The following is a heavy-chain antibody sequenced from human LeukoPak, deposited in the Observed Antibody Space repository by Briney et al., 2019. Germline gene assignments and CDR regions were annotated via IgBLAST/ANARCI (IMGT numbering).Heavy chain of an antibody. CDR1: GGSISSYY. D-gene: IGHD3-16*02. CDR3: ARNIWGSYPTFEDY. CDR2: ISYSGST. J-gene: IGHJ4*02. Sequence: SETLSLTCTVSGGSISSYYWSWIRQPPGKGLEWIGYISYSGSTNYNPSLKSRVTISVDTTKNQLSLKLNSGTAADTAVYYCARNIWGSYPTFEDYWGQGSLVTVSS. V-gene: IGHV4-59*01.